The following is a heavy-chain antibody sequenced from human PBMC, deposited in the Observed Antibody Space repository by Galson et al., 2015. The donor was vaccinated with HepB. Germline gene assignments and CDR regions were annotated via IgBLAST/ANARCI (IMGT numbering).Heavy chain of an antibody. CDR1: GFTFSKAW. J-gene: IGHJ2*01. D-gene: IGHD3-3*01. CDR3: TTDYDFWSGYYFFEERYFDL. V-gene: IGHV3-15*01. CDR2: IKSKTDGGTT. Sequence: SLRLSCAVSGFTFSKAWMSWVRQAPGKGLEWVGRIKSKTDGGTTDHAAPVKGRFTISRDDSKNTLYLQMNSLKTEDTAVYYCTTDYDFWSGYYFFEERYFDLWGRGTLVTVSS.